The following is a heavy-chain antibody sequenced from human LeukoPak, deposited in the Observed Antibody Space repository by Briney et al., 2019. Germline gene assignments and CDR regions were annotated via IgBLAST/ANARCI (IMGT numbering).Heavy chain of an antibody. D-gene: IGHD6-13*01. J-gene: IGHJ4*02. CDR2: IKQDGSEK. Sequence: GGSLRLSCAVSGFTFSSHWMSWVRQAPGKGLEWVANIKQDGSEKYYVDSVKGRFTISRDNAKNSLYLQMNSLRAEDTAVYYCARGIAGYWGQGTLVTVSS. CDR1: GFTFSSHW. V-gene: IGHV3-7*04. CDR3: ARGIAGY.